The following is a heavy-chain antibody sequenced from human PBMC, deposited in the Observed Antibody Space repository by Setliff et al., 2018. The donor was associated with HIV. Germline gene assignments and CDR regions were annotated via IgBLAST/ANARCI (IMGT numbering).Heavy chain of an antibody. J-gene: IGHJ4*02. CDR2: IYGGGST. Sequence: PGGSLRLSCAASGFNVRNNYMNWVRQAPGKGLEWVSAIYGGGSTYYADSVKGRFTISRDSSENTLYLQMNSLRVEDTGVYFCARESFGGSTWALGDSWGQGALVTVSS. V-gene: IGHV3-66*02. CDR1: GFNVRNNY. D-gene: IGHD2-15*01. CDR3: ARESFGGSTWALGDS.